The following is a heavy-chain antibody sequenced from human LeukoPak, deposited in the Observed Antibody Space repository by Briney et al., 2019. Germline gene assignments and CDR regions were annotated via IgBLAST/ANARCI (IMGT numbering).Heavy chain of an antibody. V-gene: IGHV3-48*01. CDR3: ARARENYDFWSGYSISPYYFDY. Sequence: PGGSLRLSCAASGFTFSSYSMNWVRHAPGKGLEWVSYISSSSSTIYYADSVKGRFTISRDNAKNSLYLQMNSLRAEDTAVYYCARARENYDFWSGYSISPYYFDYWGQGTLVTVS. D-gene: IGHD3-3*01. CDR2: ISSSSSTI. J-gene: IGHJ4*02. CDR1: GFTFSSYS.